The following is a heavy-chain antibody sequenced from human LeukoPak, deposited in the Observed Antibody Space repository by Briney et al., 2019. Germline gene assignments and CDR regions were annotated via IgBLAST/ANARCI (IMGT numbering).Heavy chain of an antibody. CDR3: ARNWFDP. J-gene: IGHJ5*02. CDR2: IYSGGST. CDR1: GFTVSSDY. V-gene: IGHV3-53*05. Sequence: GGSLRLSCAASGFTVSSDYMSWVRQAPGKGLEWVSVIYSGGSTYYADSVKGRFTISRDRSKNTVYLQMNSLRFEDTAMYYCARNWFDPWGQGTLVTVSS.